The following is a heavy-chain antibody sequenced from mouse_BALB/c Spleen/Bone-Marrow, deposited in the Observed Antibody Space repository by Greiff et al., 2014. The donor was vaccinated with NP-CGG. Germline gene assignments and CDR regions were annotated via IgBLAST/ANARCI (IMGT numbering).Heavy chain of an antibody. D-gene: IGHD2-4*01. CDR3: ARKGAMITHYYAMDY. V-gene: IGHV5-17*02. CDR2: ISNGSSPI. J-gene: IGHJ4*01. Sequence: DVKLVESGGGLVQPGGSRKLSCAASGFTFSSFGVHWVRQAPEKGLEWVAYISNGSSPIYYADTVKGRFTISRDNPKNTLFLQMTSLRSEDTAMYYCARKGAMITHYYAMDYWGQGTSVTVSS. CDR1: GFTFSSFG.